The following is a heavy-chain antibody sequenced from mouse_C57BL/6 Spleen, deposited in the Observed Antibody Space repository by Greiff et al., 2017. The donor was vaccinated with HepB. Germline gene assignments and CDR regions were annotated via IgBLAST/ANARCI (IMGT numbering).Heavy chain of an antibody. V-gene: IGHV1-26*01. Sequence: EVQLQQSGPELVKPGASVKISCKASGYTFTDYYMNWVKQSHGKSLEWIGDINPNNGGTNYNQKFKGKATLTVDKSSSTAYMELRSLTSEDSAVYYCASKLAGDDHWGQSTTLTVSS. CDR3: ASKLAGDDH. CDR1: GYTFTDYY. CDR2: INPNNGGT. J-gene: IGHJ2*01. D-gene: IGHD6-1*01.